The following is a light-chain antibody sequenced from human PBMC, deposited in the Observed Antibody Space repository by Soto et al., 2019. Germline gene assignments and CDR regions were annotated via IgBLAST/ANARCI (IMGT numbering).Light chain of an antibody. Sequence: IVLTQSPGTLSLSPGERATLSCRASQSVSSSYLAWYQQKPGQAPRLLIYGASSRATGIPDRFSGSGSGTDFTLTISRLEPEDFAVYYCQQYGSSQLIFGGGTKVEIK. CDR2: GAS. V-gene: IGKV3-20*01. J-gene: IGKJ4*01. CDR3: QQYGSSQLI. CDR1: QSVSSSY.